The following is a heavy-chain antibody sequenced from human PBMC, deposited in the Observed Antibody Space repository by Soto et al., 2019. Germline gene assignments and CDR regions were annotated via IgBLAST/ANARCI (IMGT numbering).Heavy chain of an antibody. CDR3: ADLPKQYFYDSREVY. J-gene: IGHJ4*02. CDR2: ISGSGGST. CDR1: GFTFSSYA. V-gene: IGHV3-23*01. D-gene: IGHD3-22*01. Sequence: EVQLLESGGGLVQPGGSLRLSCAASGFTFSSYAMSWVRQAPGKGLEWVSAISGSGGSTYYADSVKGRFTISRDNSKNTLYLQMHGQAAADTAVHYCADLPKQYFYDSREVYWGQGTLVTVSS.